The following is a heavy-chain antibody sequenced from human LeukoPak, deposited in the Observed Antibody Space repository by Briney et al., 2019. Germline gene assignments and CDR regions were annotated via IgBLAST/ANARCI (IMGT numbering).Heavy chain of an antibody. V-gene: IGHV4-59*01. Sequence: SETLSLTCTVSGGSISSYYWSWIRQPPGKELEWIGYIYYSGSTNYNPSLKSRVTISVDTSKNQFSLKLSSVTAADTAVYYCARGYGSGSYVALYYYYYYGMDVWGQGTTVTVSS. J-gene: IGHJ6*02. CDR3: ARGYGSGSYVALYYYYYYGMDV. CDR2: IYYSGST. D-gene: IGHD3-10*01. CDR1: GGSISSYY.